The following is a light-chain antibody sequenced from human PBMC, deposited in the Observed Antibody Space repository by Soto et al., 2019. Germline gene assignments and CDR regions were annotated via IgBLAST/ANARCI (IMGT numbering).Light chain of an antibody. CDR1: QGIRSW. J-gene: IGKJ5*01. CDR3: QQANSFPIT. CDR2: AAS. Sequence: DIQMTQSPSSVSASVGDRVTITCWASQGIRSWLDWYQQKPGKAPNLLIYAASSLQSGVPSRFSGSGSGTDFTLTISSLQPEDFATYYCQQANSFPITFGQGTRLEIK. V-gene: IGKV1D-12*01.